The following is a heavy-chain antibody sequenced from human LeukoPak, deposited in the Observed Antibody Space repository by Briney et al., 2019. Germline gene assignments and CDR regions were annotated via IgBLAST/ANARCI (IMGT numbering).Heavy chain of an antibody. D-gene: IGHD1-7*01. CDR3: ATARNFRFEY. CDR1: GFTFRATW. CDR2: MNGEGTTI. J-gene: IGHJ4*02. Sequence: GGSLRLSCAASGFTFRATWMHWVRQAPGKGLMWVSRMNGEGTTIDYADSVKGRFTVSRDYAKNTLFLQMNNLRTEDTALYFCATARNFRFEYWGQGSLVIVSA. V-gene: IGHV3-74*01.